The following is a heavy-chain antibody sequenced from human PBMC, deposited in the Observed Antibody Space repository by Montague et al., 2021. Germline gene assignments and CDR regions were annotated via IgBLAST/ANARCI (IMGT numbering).Heavy chain of an antibody. D-gene: IGHD6-13*01. Sequence: TLSLTCTVSGDSLSSVGYSWTWIRQHPGKGLEWIGYMYYSGSTYYNPSLKSRVTISGDTSKNHFSLRLTSVTAADTAVYYCARGRLATGDFDYWCQGTLVTVSS. CDR1: GDSLSSVGYS. V-gene: IGHV4-31*03. J-gene: IGHJ4*02. CDR3: ARGRLATGDFDY. CDR2: MYYSGST.